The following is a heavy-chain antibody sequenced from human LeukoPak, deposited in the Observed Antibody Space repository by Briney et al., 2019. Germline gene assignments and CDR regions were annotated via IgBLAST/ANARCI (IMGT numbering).Heavy chain of an antibody. CDR2: INHSGST. Sequence: SETLSLTCAVYGGSFSGYYWSWIRQPPGKGLEWIGEINHSGSTNYNPSLKSRVTISVDTSKNQFSLKLSSVTAADTAMYYCARGKDWNNSNWGQGTLVTVSS. CDR1: GGSFSGYY. V-gene: IGHV4-34*01. CDR3: ARGKDWNNSN. J-gene: IGHJ4*02. D-gene: IGHD1/OR15-1a*01.